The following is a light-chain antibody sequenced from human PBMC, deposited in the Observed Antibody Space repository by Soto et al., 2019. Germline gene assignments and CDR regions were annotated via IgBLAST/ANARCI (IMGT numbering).Light chain of an antibody. CDR3: ASYTTSATYV. CDR2: DAS. Sequence: QSALTQPASVSGSPGQSITISCTGTSSDVGPYNYVSWYQQHPGKAPKLMIYDASDRPSGVSARFSGSKSGYTASLTISGLQAEDEADYYCASYTTSATYVFGTGTKLTVL. V-gene: IGLV2-14*03. CDR1: SSDVGPYNY. J-gene: IGLJ1*01.